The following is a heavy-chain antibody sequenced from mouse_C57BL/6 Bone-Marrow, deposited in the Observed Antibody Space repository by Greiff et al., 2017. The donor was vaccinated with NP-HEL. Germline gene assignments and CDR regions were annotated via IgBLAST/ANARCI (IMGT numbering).Heavy chain of an antibody. CDR3: ARSDYGSSYWYFDV. CDR1: GYTFTSYW. Sequence: VQLQQPGAELVRPGSSVKLSCKASGYTFTSYWMHWVKQRPIQGLEWIGNIDPSDSETHYNQKFKDKATLTVDKSSSTAYMQLSSLTSEDSVVYYCARSDYGSSYWYFDVWGTGTTVTVSS. V-gene: IGHV1-52*01. J-gene: IGHJ1*03. D-gene: IGHD1-1*01. CDR2: IDPSDSET.